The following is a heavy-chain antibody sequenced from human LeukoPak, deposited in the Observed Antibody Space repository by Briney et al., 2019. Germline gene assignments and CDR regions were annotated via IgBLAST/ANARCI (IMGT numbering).Heavy chain of an antibody. J-gene: IGHJ5*02. CDR2: IYYSGST. Sequence: SETLSLTCTVSGGSISSSYSWGWIRQPPGKGLEWIGNIYYSGSTYYSPSLKSRVNISVDTSKNQFSLKLTSVTAADTAVYYCARSQFYGSGSYQGRWFDPWGQGTLVTVSS. CDR1: GGSISSSYS. V-gene: IGHV4-39*07. D-gene: IGHD3-10*01. CDR3: ARSQFYGSGSYQGRWFDP.